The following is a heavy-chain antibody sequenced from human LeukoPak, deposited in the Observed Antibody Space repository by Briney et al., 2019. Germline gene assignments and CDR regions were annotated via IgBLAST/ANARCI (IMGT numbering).Heavy chain of an antibody. J-gene: IGHJ3*02. CDR3: AKGAAWYIVGATSGAFDI. CDR2: ISGSGGST. CDR1: GFSFSNYS. Sequence: QPGGSLRLSCAASGFSFSNYSMSWVRQAPGKGLEWVSVISGSGGSTYYADSVKGRFTISRDNSKNTLYLQMNSLRAEDTAVYYCAKGAAWYIVGATSGAFDIWGQGTMVTVSS. V-gene: IGHV3-23*01. D-gene: IGHD1-26*01.